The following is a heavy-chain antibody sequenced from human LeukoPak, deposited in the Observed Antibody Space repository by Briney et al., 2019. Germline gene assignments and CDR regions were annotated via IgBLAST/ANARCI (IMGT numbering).Heavy chain of an antibody. D-gene: IGHD3-3*01. J-gene: IGHJ6*02. V-gene: IGHV3-33*01. CDR3: ARETYYDFWSGYYFYYGMDV. Sequence: GRSLRLSCAASGFTFSSYGMHWVRQAPGEGLEWVAVIWYDGSIKYYADSVKGRFTLSRDNSKNTLYLQMNSLRAEDTAVYYCARETYYDFWSGYYFYYGMDVWGQGTTVTVSS. CDR1: GFTFSSYG. CDR2: IWYDGSIK.